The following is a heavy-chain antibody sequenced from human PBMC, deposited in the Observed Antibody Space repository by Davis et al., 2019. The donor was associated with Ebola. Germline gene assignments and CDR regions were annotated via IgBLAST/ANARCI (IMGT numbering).Heavy chain of an antibody. V-gene: IGHV3-30*02. CDR1: GFSFSSCS. D-gene: IGHD2-15*01. CDR2: IRFDGSNK. J-gene: IGHJ4*02. Sequence: GESLKISCAASGFSFSSCSMHWVRQAPGKGLEWVAIIRFDGSNKYYADSVKGRFTISRDNSKNTLYLQMNSLRAEDTAVYYCAKDTLKYRSEIDYWGQGTLVTVSS. CDR3: AKDTLKYRSEIDY.